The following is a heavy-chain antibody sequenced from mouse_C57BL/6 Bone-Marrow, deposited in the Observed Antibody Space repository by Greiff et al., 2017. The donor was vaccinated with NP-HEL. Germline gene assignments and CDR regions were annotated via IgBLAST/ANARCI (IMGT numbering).Heavy chain of an antibody. V-gene: IGHV1-81*01. D-gene: IGHD1-1*01. Sequence: VKLQESGAELARPGASVKLSCKASGYTFTSYGISWVKQRTGQGLEWIGEIYPRSGNTYYNEKFKGKATLTADKSSSTAYMELRSLTSEDSAVYFCARRRVTTVVPGRFDYWGQGTTLTVSS. CDR1: GYTFTSYG. CDR3: ARRRVTTVVPGRFDY. CDR2: IYPRSGNT. J-gene: IGHJ2*01.